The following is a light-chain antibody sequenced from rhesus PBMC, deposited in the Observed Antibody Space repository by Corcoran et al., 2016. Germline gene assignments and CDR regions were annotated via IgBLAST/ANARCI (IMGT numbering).Light chain of an antibody. V-gene: IGKV4-1*01. CDR2: WAY. Sequence: DIAMTKSPDSLAVSLGERVTSNCKSSQSLLDSSANKNYLAWHQQKPGHPLNLFIHWAYTRESGVPNRFNGNGSGTDGTLHSSGLEAEDVAMYYCQNYYSTPLTFGGGTKVEIK. CDR3: QNYYSTPLT. CDR1: QSLLDSSANKNY. J-gene: IGKJ4*01.